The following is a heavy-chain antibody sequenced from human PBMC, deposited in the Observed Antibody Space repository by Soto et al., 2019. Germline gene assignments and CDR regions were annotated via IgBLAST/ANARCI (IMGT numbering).Heavy chain of an antibody. CDR2: ISGSGVTT. Sequence: EVQLLESGGGLVQPGGSLRLSCAASGFTFSSYAMNWVRQAPGKGLEWVSGISGSGVTTYYADSVKGRFTISRDNSKNTLCLQMNSLRADDTAVYYCAKTKQWLVKDYDFGMDVWGQGTTVTVSS. D-gene: IGHD6-19*01. CDR1: GFTFSSYA. V-gene: IGHV3-23*01. J-gene: IGHJ6*02. CDR3: AKTKQWLVKDYDFGMDV.